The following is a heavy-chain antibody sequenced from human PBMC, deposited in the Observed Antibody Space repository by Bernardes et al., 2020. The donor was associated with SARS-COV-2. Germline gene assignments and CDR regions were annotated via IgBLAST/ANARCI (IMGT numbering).Heavy chain of an antibody. CDR1: GFVFSGFD. CDR3: TRGGNWVFDP. D-gene: IGHD7-27*01. CDR2: VKRKSKKDAT. Sequence: GGSLRLSCAASGFVFSGFDFHWVRQASGKGLEWVGRVKRKSKKDATTYAASVERRFTISRDDSKNTAYLQLNSLKTEYTAIYYCTRGGNWVFDPWGQGTLGTVSS. V-gene: IGHV3-73*01. J-gene: IGHJ5*02.